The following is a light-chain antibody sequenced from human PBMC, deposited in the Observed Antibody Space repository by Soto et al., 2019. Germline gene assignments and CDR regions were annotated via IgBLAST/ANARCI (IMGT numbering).Light chain of an antibody. CDR2: DAS. J-gene: IGKJ5*01. CDR1: QSVSSY. V-gene: IGKV3-11*01. CDR3: QQRSNWPPG. Sequence: ETVLTQSPATLSLSPGEGATLSCRASQSVSSYLAWYQQKPGQAPRLLIYDASNRATGIPARFSGSGSGTDFTLTISSLEPEDFAVYYCQQRSNWPPGFGQGTRLEIK.